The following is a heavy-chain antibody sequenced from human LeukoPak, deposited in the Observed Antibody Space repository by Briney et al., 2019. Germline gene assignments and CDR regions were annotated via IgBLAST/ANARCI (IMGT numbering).Heavy chain of an antibody. CDR3: ARDRARDSFDY. J-gene: IGHJ4*02. CDR2: IIPILGIA. D-gene: IGHD3-22*01. Sequence: ASVKVSCKASGGTFSSYAISWVRQAPGQGLEWMGRIIPILGIANYAQKFQGRVTITADKSTSTAYMELSSLRSEDTAVYYCARDRARDSFDYWGQGTLVTVSS. CDR1: GGTFSSYA. V-gene: IGHV1-69*04.